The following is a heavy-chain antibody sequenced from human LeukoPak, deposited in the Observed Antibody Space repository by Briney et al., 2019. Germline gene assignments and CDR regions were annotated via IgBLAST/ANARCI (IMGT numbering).Heavy chain of an antibody. J-gene: IGHJ4*02. CDR2: IYYTGSTNY. Sequence: SETLSLTCTVSGASIRSYYWSWIRQPPGKGLECIGYIYYTGSTNYNYNPSLRSRVTISVDTSKNQFSLKLSSVTAADTAVYYCARHGPRRDGYNYDYWGPGTLVTVSS. D-gene: IGHD5-24*01. V-gene: IGHV4-59*08. CDR3: ARHGPRRDGYNYDY. CDR1: GASIRSYY.